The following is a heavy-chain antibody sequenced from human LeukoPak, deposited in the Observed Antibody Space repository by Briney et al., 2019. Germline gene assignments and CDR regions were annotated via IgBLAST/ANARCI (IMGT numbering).Heavy chain of an antibody. CDR3: ARGPPVFGMFAFQSFFDF. J-gene: IGHJ4*02. CDR2: INPNSGGT. D-gene: IGHD3-10*02. V-gene: IGHV1-2*02. Sequence: ASVKVSCKASGYTFTGYYMHWVRQAPGQGLEWMGWINPNSGGTNYAQKFQDRVTMTIDSSTRTISMDLRSLTSDDTAVYYCARGPPVFGMFAFQSFFDFWGQGTLVTVSS. CDR1: GYTFTGYY.